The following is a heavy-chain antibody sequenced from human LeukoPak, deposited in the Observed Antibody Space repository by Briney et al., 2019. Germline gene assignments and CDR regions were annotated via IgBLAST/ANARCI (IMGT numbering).Heavy chain of an antibody. D-gene: IGHD1-26*01. V-gene: IGHV1-69*05. CDR2: IIPIFGTA. CDR1: GYTFTSYG. J-gene: IGHJ4*02. CDR3: ARAGVVGAGEY. Sequence: GASVKVSCKASGYTFTSYGISWVRQAPGQGLEWMGRIIPIFGTANYAQKFQGRVTITTDESTSTAYMELSSLRSEDTAVYYCARAGVVGAGEYWGQGTLVTVSS.